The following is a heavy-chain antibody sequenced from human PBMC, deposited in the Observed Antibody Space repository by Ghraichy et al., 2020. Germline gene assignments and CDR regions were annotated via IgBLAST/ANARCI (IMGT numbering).Heavy chain of an antibody. CDR3: ARGGVGYSSSWLPPDTKYYYYYYMDV. D-gene: IGHD6-13*01. CDR2: INHSGST. J-gene: IGHJ6*03. V-gene: IGHV4-34*01. CDR1: GGSFSGYY. Sequence: ESLNISCAVYGGSFSGYYWSWIRQPPGKGLEWIGEINHSGSTNYNPSLKSRVTISVDTSKNQFSLKLSSVTAADTAVYYCARGGVGYSSSWLPPDTKYYYYYYMDVWGKGTTVTVSS.